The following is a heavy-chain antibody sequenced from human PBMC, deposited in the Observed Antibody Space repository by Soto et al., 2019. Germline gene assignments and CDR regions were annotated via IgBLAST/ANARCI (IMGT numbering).Heavy chain of an antibody. CDR3: ARWIAAAVPRSYYFAD. V-gene: IGHV4-39*01. Sequence: QLQLQESGPGLVKPSATLSITCTVSGGSISSSSYYWGWIRQPPGKGLEWIVSIYYRGSNYYNPSLKSRVTISVDTYKNRFSLKLGSVTDADTAVYYGARWIAAAVPRSYYFADGGQGTLVTVSS. CDR1: GGSISSSSYY. CDR2: IYYRGSN. J-gene: IGHJ4*02. D-gene: IGHD6-13*01.